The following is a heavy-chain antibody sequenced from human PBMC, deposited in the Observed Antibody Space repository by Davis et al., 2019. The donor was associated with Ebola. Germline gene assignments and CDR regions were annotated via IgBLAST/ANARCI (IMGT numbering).Heavy chain of an antibody. CDR1: GGSISTSNW. CDR3: ARTPQYSTYGAYFDY. CDR2: LYYIGTT. V-gene: IGHV4-4*02. Sequence: SQTLSLTCAVSGGSISTSNWWSWVRQPPGKGLEWIGSLYYIGTTNYNPSHKSRVTISGDTSKNQFSLRLSSVTAADTAMYYCARTPQYSTYGAYFDYWGQGTLVTVSS. J-gene: IGHJ4*02. D-gene: IGHD4-11*01.